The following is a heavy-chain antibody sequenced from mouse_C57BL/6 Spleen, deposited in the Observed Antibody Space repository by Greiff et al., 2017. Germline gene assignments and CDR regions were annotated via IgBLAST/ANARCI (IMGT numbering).Heavy chain of an antibody. Sequence: QVQLQQSGTELVKPGASVKLSCKASGYTFTSYWMHWVKQRPGQGLEWIGNINPRNGGTNYNEKFKSKATLTVDKSSSTAYMQLSSLTSEDSAVYYGARSDYDGYYGCDYWGQGTTLTVSS. CDR1: GYTFTSYW. J-gene: IGHJ2*01. CDR3: ARSDYDGYYGCDY. CDR2: INPRNGGT. D-gene: IGHD2-3*01. V-gene: IGHV1-53*01.